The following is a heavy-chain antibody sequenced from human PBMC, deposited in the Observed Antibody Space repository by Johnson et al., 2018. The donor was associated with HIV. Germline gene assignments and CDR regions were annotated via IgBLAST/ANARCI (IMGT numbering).Heavy chain of an antibody. D-gene: IGHD3-22*01. CDR3: ARAPYYDGSAYYREYALDI. V-gene: IGHV3-7*05. Sequence: MQLVESGGGLVQPGGSLRLSCAASGFTLSSYWMSWVRQAPGKGLEWVANIKQDGSEKYYVDSVKGRFTISRDNAKNSLYRQMNSLRAEDTAVYYCARAPYYDGSAYYREYALDIWGQGTMVTVSS. CDR2: IKQDGSEK. J-gene: IGHJ3*02. CDR1: GFTLSSYW.